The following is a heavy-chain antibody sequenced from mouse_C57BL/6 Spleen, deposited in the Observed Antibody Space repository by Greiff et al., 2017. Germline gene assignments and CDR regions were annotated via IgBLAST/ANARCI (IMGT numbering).Heavy chain of an antibody. CDR2: IYPRDGST. Sequence: QVQLKESGPELVKPGASVKLSCKASGYTFTSYDINWVKQRPGQGLEWIGWIYPRDGSTKYNEKFKGKATLTVDTSSSTAYMELHSLTSEDSAVYFCAREGVYYAMDYWGQGTSVTVSS. V-gene: IGHV1-85*01. J-gene: IGHJ4*01. CDR3: AREGVYYAMDY. CDR1: GYTFTSYD.